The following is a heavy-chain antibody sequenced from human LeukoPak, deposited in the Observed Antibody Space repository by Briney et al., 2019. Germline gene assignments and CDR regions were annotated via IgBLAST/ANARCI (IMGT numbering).Heavy chain of an antibody. Sequence: ASVKVSCKASGGTFSSYAISWVRQAPGQGLEWMGGIIPIFGTANYAQKFQGRVTITTDESTSTAYMELSSLRSEDTAVYYCARVSDGGNHPFGIWGQGTMVTVSS. CDR3: ARVSDGGNHPFGI. V-gene: IGHV1-69*05. CDR2: IIPIFGTA. J-gene: IGHJ3*02. D-gene: IGHD4-23*01. CDR1: GGTFSSYA.